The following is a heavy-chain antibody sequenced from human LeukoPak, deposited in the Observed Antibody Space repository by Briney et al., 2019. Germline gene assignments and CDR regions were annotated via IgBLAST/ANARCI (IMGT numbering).Heavy chain of an antibody. CDR1: DGSMTDSRYS. V-gene: IGHV4-39*01. Sequence: SKTQSLTCAVSDGSMTDSRYSWVWIRQSPGKGLEWIGRVNFSGTTYYNLSVQSRLTISMDTSTRQFSLTLSAVTATDTAVFFFQTEEGIRDGYNSDDWDYFDYWGQGTLVTVSS. J-gene: IGHJ4*02. CDR2: VNFSGTT. CDR3: QTEEGIRDGYNSDDWDYFDY. D-gene: IGHD5-24*01.